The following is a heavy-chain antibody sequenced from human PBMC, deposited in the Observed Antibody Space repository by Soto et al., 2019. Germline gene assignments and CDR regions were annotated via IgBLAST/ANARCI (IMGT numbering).Heavy chain of an antibody. CDR1: GYTFTSYY. D-gene: IGHD1-26*01. CDR2: FDPEDGET. CDR3: ATGEGGNPPLDY. J-gene: IGHJ4*02. Sequence: ASVKVSCKASGYTFTSYYMHWVRQAPGKGLEWMGGFDPEDGETIYAQKFQGRVTMTEDTSTDTAYMELSSLRSEDTAVYYCATGEGGNPPLDYWGQGTLVTVSS. V-gene: IGHV1-24*01.